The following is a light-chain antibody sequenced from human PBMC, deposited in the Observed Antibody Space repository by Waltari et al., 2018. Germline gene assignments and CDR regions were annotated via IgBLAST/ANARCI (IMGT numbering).Light chain of an antibody. CDR2: HAN. CDR1: QAINNY. V-gene: IGKV1-17*01. J-gene: IGKJ1*01. Sequence: DIQMSQSPSSLSASVGDSVTITCRASQAINNYINWYQQKPGKAPKLLIFHANVLATGVPSRFSGVTSGTEFTLTITGLQPEDFATYYCQQGNSYPRTFGQGTKVEI. CDR3: QQGNSYPRT.